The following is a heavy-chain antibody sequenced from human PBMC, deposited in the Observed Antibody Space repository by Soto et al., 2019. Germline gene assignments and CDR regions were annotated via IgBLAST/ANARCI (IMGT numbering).Heavy chain of an antibody. V-gene: IGHV3-66*01. J-gene: IGHJ4*02. CDR3: AREPRLNHYDSSGYWLS. CDR2: IYSGGGT. Sequence: EVQLVESGGGLVQPRGSLRLSCAASGFTVSSNYMSWVRQAPGQGLEGVSVIYSGGGTYYADSVKGRFTISRDDSKNTLYLQMNSLRAEDTAVYYCAREPRLNHYDSSGYWLSWGQGTLVTVSS. D-gene: IGHD3-22*01. CDR1: GFTVSSNY.